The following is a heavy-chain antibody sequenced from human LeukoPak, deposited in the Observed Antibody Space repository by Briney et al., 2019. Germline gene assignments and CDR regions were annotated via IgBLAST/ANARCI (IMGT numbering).Heavy chain of an antibody. V-gene: IGHV3-53*01. Sequence: GGSLRLSCAASGFTVSSNYMSWVRQAPGKGLEWVSVIYSGGSTYYADSVKGRFTISRDNSKNTLYLQMNSLRAEDTAVYYCARRSGYSSSWSHRDYWGQGTLVTVSP. CDR1: GFTVSSNY. CDR2: IYSGGST. CDR3: ARRSGYSSSWSHRDY. J-gene: IGHJ4*02. D-gene: IGHD6-13*01.